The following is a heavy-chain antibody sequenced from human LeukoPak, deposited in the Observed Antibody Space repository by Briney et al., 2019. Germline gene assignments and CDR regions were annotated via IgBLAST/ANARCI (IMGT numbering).Heavy chain of an antibody. CDR3: ATPKVYYYGSGVEYYFDY. CDR1: GYTLTELS. J-gene: IGHJ4*02. Sequence: GASVKVSCKVSGYTLTELSMHWVRQAPGKGLEWMGGFDAEERETIYAQKFQGRVTMTEDTSTDTAYMELSSLRSEDTTVYYCATPKVYYYGSGVEYYFDYWGQGTLVTVSS. V-gene: IGHV1-24*01. D-gene: IGHD3-10*01. CDR2: FDAEERET.